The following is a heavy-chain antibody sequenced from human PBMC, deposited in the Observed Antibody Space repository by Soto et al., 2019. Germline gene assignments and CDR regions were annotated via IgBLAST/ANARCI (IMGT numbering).Heavy chain of an antibody. V-gene: IGHV4-39*01. D-gene: IGHD3-22*01. CDR3: ARGVGYYDSSGKDYFDY. CDR2: IYYSGST. J-gene: IGHJ4*02. CDR1: GGSISSSSYY. Sequence: TLSLTCTVSGGSISSSSYYWGWIRQPPGKGLEWIGSIYYSGSTYYNPSLKSRVTISVDTSKNQFSLKLSSVTAADTAVYYCARGVGYYDSSGKDYFDYWGQGTLVTVSS.